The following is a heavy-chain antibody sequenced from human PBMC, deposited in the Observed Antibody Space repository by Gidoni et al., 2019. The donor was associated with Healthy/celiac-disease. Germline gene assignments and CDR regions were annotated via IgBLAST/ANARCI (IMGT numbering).Heavy chain of an antibody. V-gene: IGHV3-30-3*01. CDR1: GVTFRRYA. J-gene: IGHJ4*02. Sequence: QVQLVESGGGVVQHGRSLRLYCAASGVTFRRYAMHWVRQAPGKGLEWLAVISYDGRNKYYADSVKGRFTISRDNSKNTLYLQMNSLRAEDTAVYYCARDGGDYDILTSILDYWGQGTLVTVSS. CDR3: ARDGGDYDILTSILDY. D-gene: IGHD3-9*01. CDR2: ISYDGRNK.